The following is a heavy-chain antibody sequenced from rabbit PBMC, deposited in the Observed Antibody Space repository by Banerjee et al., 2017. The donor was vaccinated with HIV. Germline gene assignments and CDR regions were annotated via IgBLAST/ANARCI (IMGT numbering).Heavy chain of an antibody. CDR2: IVTDDGNT. V-gene: IGHV1S45*01. Sequence: QEQLKETGGGLVQPGESLTLSCKVSGFSLSSNDMSWVRQAPGKGLERIGCIVTDDGNTAYASWAKGRFTISKTSSTTVTLQMTRLTAADTATYFCARGPAVSDGGLPYGSYFDLWGQGTLVTVS. J-gene: IGHJ4*01. CDR1: GFSLSSNDM. D-gene: IGHD5-1*01. CDR3: ARGPAVSDGGLPYGSYFDL.